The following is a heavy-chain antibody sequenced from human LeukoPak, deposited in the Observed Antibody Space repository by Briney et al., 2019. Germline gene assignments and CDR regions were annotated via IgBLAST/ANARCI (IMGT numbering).Heavy chain of an antibody. Sequence: GGSLRLSCAASGFIFNDYAMSWVRQVPGKGLECVSVISASGGKTYYADSVKGRFTISRDTSKTTISLQMNSLRVEDSAVYYCAKWTRTTLFRGDRARFDSWGQGTLVTVSS. D-gene: IGHD3-10*01. CDR1: GFIFNDYA. V-gene: IGHV3-23*01. CDR2: ISASGGKT. J-gene: IGHJ4*02. CDR3: AKWTRTTLFRGDRARFDS.